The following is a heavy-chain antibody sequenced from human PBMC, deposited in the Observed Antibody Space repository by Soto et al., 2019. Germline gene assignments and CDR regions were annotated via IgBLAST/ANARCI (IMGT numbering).Heavy chain of an antibody. CDR1: GFTFSSYG. V-gene: IGHV3-30*02. CDR2: IRYDGSNK. CDR3: ARDRLRFLGGYFDY. Sequence: PGGSLRLSCAASGFTFSSYGMHWVRQAPGKGLEYVSVIRYDGSNKYYADSVKGRFTISRDNSKNTLFLLLDSLRAEDMAVYYCARDRLRFLGGYFDYWGQGSLVTVSS. J-gene: IGHJ4*01. D-gene: IGHD3-3*01.